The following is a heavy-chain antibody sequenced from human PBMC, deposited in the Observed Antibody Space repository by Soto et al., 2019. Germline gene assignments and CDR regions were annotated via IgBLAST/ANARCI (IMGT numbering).Heavy chain of an antibody. CDR1: GFTFSSYA. J-gene: IGHJ5*02. CDR3: AKGRAARQYNWFDP. V-gene: IGHV3-23*01. Sequence: GGSLRLSCAASGFTFSSYAMSWVRQAPGKGLEWVSAISGSGGSKYYADSVKGRFTISRDNSKNTLYLQMNSLRAEDTAVYYSAKGRAARQYNWFDPWGQGTLVTVSS. CDR2: ISGSGGSK. D-gene: IGHD6-6*01.